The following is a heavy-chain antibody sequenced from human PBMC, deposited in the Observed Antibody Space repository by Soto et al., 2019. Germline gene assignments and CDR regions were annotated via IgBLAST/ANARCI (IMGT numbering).Heavy chain of an antibody. J-gene: IGHJ4*02. V-gene: IGHV1-18*01. D-gene: IGHD2-15*01. CDR1: GYTFTSYG. Sequence: QVQLVQSGAEVKKPGASVKVSCKASGYTFTSYGISWVRQAPGQGLEWMGWISGYNGNTNYPQKLQGRVTMTTDTSTSTAYMELRSLRSDDTAVYYCAREGAFRVAAAGGGDYWGQGTLVTVSS. CDR2: ISGYNGNT. CDR3: AREGAFRVAAAGGGDY.